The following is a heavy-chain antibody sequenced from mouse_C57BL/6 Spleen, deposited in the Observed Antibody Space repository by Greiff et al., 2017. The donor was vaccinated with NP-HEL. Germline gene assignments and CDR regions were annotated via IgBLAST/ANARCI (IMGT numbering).Heavy chain of an antibody. Sequence: VQLQQSGPGLVQPSQSLSITCTVSGFSLTSYGVHWVRQSPGKGLEWLGVIWRGGSTDYNAAFMSRLSITKDNSKGQVFFKMNSLQADDTAIYYCAKDDGNCGAWFAYWGQGTLVTVSA. D-gene: IGHD2-3*01. CDR3: AKDDGNCGAWFAY. CDR2: IWRGGST. CDR1: GFSLTSYG. J-gene: IGHJ3*01. V-gene: IGHV2-5*01.